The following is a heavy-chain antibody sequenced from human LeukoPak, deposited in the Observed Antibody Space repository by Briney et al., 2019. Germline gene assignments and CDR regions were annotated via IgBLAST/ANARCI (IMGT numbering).Heavy chain of an antibody. CDR1: GFTFSSYA. J-gene: IGHJ4*02. Sequence: GGSLRLSCAASGFTFSSYAMSWVRQAPGKVLEWVSAISGSGGSAYYADSVKGRFTISRDNSKNTLYLQMNSLSAEDTAVYYCAKVTKVVVAATPIDYWGQGTLVTVSS. V-gene: IGHV3-23*01. CDR2: ISGSGGSA. CDR3: AKVTKVVVAATPIDY. D-gene: IGHD2-15*01.